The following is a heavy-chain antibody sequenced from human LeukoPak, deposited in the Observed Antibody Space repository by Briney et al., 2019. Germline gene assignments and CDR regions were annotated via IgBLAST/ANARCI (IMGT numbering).Heavy chain of an antibody. V-gene: IGHV3-66*02. J-gene: IGHJ4*02. CDR1: GFIVSSNY. D-gene: IGHD2-15*01. CDR3: ARDVGGYLDY. CDR2: IYSGGST. Sequence: GGSLRLSCAASGFIVSSNYMSWVRQGPGKGLEWVSVIYSGGSTYYADSVKGRLTISRDNSKNTLYLQINSLRAEDTAVYYCARDVGGYLDYWGQGTLVTVSS.